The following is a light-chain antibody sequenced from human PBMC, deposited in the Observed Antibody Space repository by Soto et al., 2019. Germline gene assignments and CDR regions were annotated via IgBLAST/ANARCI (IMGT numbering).Light chain of an antibody. CDR3: QQRSNWPKT. CDR1: ESVSNY. Sequence: EIVLTQSPGTLSLSPGEGATLSCRASESVSNYFAWYQQKPGQAPRLLIYGASTRATGIPARFSGSGSGTEFTLTISSLEPEDFAVYYCQQRSNWPKTFGQGTKVDIK. V-gene: IGKV3-11*01. CDR2: GAS. J-gene: IGKJ1*01.